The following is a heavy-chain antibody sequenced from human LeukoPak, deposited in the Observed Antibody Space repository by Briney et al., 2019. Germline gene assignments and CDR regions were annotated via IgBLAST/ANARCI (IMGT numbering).Heavy chain of an antibody. CDR2: IIGSGCST. CDR1: GFTFSSYA. V-gene: IGHV3-23*01. Sequence: GGSLRLSCAASGFTFSSYAMSWVRQAPGKGLEWVSAIIGSGCSTYYADSVKGRFTISRDNSKNTLYLQMNSLRAEDTAVYYCAKLAGYCSGGSCYSGALDYWGQGTLVTVSS. J-gene: IGHJ4*02. D-gene: IGHD2-15*01. CDR3: AKLAGYCSGGSCYSGALDY.